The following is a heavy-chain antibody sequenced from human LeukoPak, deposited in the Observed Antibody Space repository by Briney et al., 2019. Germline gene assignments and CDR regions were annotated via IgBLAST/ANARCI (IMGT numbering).Heavy chain of an antibody. CDR3: ARDRGSGYYSYYFDY. J-gene: IGHJ4*02. V-gene: IGHV1-18*01. D-gene: IGHD3-22*01. CDR2: ISAYNGNT. CDR1: GYTFTSYG. Sequence: ASVKVSCKASGYTFTSYGISWVRQAPGQGLEWMGWISAYNGNTNYAQKLQGRVTMTTDTSTSTAYMELRSLRSDDTAVYYCARDRGSGYYSYYFDYWGQGTLVTASS.